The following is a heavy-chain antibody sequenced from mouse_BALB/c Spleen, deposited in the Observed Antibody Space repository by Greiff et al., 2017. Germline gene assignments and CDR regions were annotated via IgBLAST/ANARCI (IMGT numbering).Heavy chain of an antibody. CDR1: GFSLTSYG. CDR2: IWAGGST. D-gene: IGHD2-4*01. CDR3: ARSPLSTMITKGFDY. V-gene: IGHV2-9*02. J-gene: IGHJ2*01. Sequence: VQLVESGPGLVAPSQSLSITCTVSGFSLTSYGVHWVRQPPGKGLEWLGVIWAGGSTNYNSALMSRLSISKDNSKSQVFLKMNSLQTDDTAMYYCARSPLSTMITKGFDYWGQGTTLTVSS.